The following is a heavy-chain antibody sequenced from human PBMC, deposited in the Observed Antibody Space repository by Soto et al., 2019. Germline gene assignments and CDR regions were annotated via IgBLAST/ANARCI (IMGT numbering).Heavy chain of an antibody. J-gene: IGHJ5*02. CDR3: ARGLGYDFWSGYYLGWFDP. CDR2: IYYSGST. Sequence: SETLSLTCTVSGGSISSYYWSWIRQPPEKGLEWIGYIYYSGSTNYNPSLKSRVTISVDTSKNQFSLKLSSVTAADTAVYYCARGLGYDFWSGYYLGWFDPWGQGTLVTVS. V-gene: IGHV4-59*01. CDR1: GGSISSYY. D-gene: IGHD3-3*01.